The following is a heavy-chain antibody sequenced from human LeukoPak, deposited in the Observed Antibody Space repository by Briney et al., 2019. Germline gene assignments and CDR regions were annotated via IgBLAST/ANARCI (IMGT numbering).Heavy chain of an antibody. CDR2: INSDGSST. V-gene: IGHV3-74*01. J-gene: IGHJ4*02. Sequence: PGGSLRLSCAASGFTFSSYWMHWVRQAPGKGLVWVSRINSDGSSTSYADSVKGRFTISRDNAKNTPYLQMNSLRAEDTAVYYCALQDTIFGVVINALDYWGQGTLVTVSS. CDR3: ALQDTIFGVVINALDY. CDR1: GFTFSSYW. D-gene: IGHD3-3*01.